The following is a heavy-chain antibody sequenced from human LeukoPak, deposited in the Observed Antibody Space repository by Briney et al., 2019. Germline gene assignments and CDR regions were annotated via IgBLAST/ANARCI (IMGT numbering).Heavy chain of an antibody. Sequence: GALVKVSCKASGGTFSSYVSNWVRQAPGQGLEWMGGIIPMFGEAYYAQSLQGRVTVSADKSTSTVYMELRSLRSEDTAVYYCATKYYHDTGDYFGPEFDPWGQGTLVTVSS. CDR2: IIPMFGEA. CDR1: GGTFSSYV. V-gene: IGHV1-69*06. CDR3: ATKYYHDTGDYFGPEFDP. D-gene: IGHD3-22*01. J-gene: IGHJ5*02.